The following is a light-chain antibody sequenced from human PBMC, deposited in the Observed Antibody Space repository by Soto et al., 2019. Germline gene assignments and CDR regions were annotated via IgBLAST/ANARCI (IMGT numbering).Light chain of an antibody. CDR2: EVS. Sequence: QSALTQPPSASGSPGQSVTISCTGTSSDVGGYNYVSWYHQHPGKAPKLMIYEVSERPSGVPDRFSGSKSGNTASLTVSGLQAEDEADYYCSSYGGSNNLVFGGGTKLTVL. CDR1: SSDVGGYNY. V-gene: IGLV2-8*01. CDR3: SSYGGSNNLV. J-gene: IGLJ2*01.